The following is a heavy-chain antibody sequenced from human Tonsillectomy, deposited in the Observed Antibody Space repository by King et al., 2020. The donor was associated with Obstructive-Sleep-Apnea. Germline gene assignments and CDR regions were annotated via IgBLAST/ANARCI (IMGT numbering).Heavy chain of an antibody. CDR3: ARDRLEVAAGDWFDP. V-gene: IGHV3-33*01. D-gene: IGHD6-13*01. CDR2: IWYDGSNK. CDR1: GFSFSRYG. Sequence: VQLVESGGGVVQPGRSLRLSCAASGFSFSRYGMHWVRQAPGKGLGWVALIWYDGSNKYYADSVKGRFTISRDNSKNTLFLQMNSLRAEDTAVYYCARDRLEVAAGDWFDPWGQGTLVTVSS. J-gene: IGHJ5*02.